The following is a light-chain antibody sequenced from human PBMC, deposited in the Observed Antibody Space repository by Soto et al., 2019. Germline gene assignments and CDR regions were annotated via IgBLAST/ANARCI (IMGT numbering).Light chain of an antibody. CDR1: QSVTTW. V-gene: IGKV1-5*03. J-gene: IGKJ5*01. CDR3: QHYSTSPST. Sequence: IQMTESHSTLTASVGDRVAIACRASQSVTTWLAWYQQKPGKAPKLLIYKASNLESGLPSRFTGSGSGTEITLTISGLLSDDFATYYCQHYSTSPSTIGQGTQLDIK. CDR2: KAS.